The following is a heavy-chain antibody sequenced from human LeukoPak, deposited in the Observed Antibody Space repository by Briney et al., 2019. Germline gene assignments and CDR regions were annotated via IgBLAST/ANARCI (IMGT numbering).Heavy chain of an antibody. V-gene: IGHV1-18*01. CDR2: ISAYNGNT. J-gene: IGHJ3*02. D-gene: IGHD3-3*01. Sequence: GASVKVSCKASGYTFTSYGISWVRQAPGQGLEWMGWISAYNGNTNYAQKLQGRVTMTTDTSTSTAYMELRSLRSDDTAVYYCARGTGFLEWLFGAFDIWGQGTMVTVSS. CDR3: ARGTGFLEWLFGAFDI. CDR1: GYTFTSYG.